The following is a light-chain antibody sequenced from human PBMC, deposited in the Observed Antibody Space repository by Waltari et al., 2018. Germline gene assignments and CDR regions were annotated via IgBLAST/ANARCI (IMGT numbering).Light chain of an antibody. J-gene: IGKJ2*03. Sequence: DIQMTQSPSSLSASVGDRVTITCRASENVNNYLNWYQQKPGKAPKLLIYKASTLQSGVPSRFSGSGSGTDYIFLISSLQPEDVATYYCQHGYGTPYSFGQGTKVEIK. CDR2: KAS. CDR3: QHGYGTPYS. CDR1: ENVNNY. V-gene: IGKV1-39*01.